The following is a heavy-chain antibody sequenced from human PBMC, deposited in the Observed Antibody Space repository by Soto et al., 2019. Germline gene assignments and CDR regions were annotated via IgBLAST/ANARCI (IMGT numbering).Heavy chain of an antibody. CDR1: GYTFTNFG. CDR3: ARGGTPIDY. Sequence: QVQLVQSGAEVKKPGASVKVSCKTSGYTFTNFGISWVRQAPGQGLEWMGWISGYNGNTNYAQKFQGRVTMTPDTSTSTAYMEVRSLRSDDTAVYYSARGGTPIDYWGQGTLVTVSS. J-gene: IGHJ4*02. D-gene: IGHD3-16*01. CDR2: ISGYNGNT. V-gene: IGHV1-18*01.